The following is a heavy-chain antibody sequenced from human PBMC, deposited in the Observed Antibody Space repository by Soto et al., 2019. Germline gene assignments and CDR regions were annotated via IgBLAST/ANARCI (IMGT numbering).Heavy chain of an antibody. J-gene: IGHJ5*02. Sequence: ASVMVTCKASGNTFTSYGISWVRQAPGQGLEWMGWISAYNGNTNYAQKLQGRVTMTTDTSTSTAYMELRSLRSDDTAVYYCAGSSSGYLGFDPWGQGTLVTVSS. CDR1: GNTFTSYG. D-gene: IGHD3-22*01. CDR2: ISAYNGNT. V-gene: IGHV1-18*01. CDR3: AGSSSGYLGFDP.